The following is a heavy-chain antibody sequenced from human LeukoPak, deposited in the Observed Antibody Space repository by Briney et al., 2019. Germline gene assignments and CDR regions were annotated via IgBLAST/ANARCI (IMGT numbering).Heavy chain of an antibody. Sequence: PGGSLRLSCAASGFTFSSYAMHWVRQAPGKGLEWVAVISYDGSNKYYAASVKGRFTISRDNSKNTIYLQMNSLRAEDTALYYCAKAAAAPGFDFWGQGTLVTVSS. D-gene: IGHD6-13*01. CDR2: ISYDGSNK. CDR1: GFTFSSYA. CDR3: AKAAAAPGFDF. J-gene: IGHJ4*02. V-gene: IGHV3-30*04.